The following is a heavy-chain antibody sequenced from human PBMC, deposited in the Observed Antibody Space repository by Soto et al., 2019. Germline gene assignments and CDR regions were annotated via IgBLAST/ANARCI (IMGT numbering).Heavy chain of an antibody. V-gene: IGHV3-74*01. D-gene: IGHD6-13*01. CDR1: GFTVSSYC. Sequence: PXGSLRLSCAASGFTVSSYCMHWVRQAPGKGLVWVSRINNDGSGTLYADSVKGRFTISRDNAENTLYLQMNSLRAEDTAVYYCERDYIAAAGDFDQWGQGTLVTVSS. J-gene: IGHJ4*02. CDR2: INNDGSGT. CDR3: ERDYIAAAGDFDQ.